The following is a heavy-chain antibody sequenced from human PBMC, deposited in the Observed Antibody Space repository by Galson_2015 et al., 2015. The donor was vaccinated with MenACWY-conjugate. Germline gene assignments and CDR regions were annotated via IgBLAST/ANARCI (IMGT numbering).Heavy chain of an antibody. CDR3: VANGYYTLEH. V-gene: IGHV4-4*02. J-gene: IGHJ4*02. Sequence: ATLSLACAVSGGFISGTNWWRWVRPPPGQGLEWIGEIYHSGSTNYNPSLKSRITVSVDKSKNQFSLQLTSVTAADTAVYYCVANGYYTLEHWGQGTPVTVSS. D-gene: IGHD3-3*01. CDR2: IYHSGST. CDR1: GGFISGTNW.